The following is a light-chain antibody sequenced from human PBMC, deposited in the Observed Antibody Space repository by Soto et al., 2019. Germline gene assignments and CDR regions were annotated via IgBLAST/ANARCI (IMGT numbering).Light chain of an antibody. CDR3: AAWDDSLSGRV. CDR1: TSNIGAPYD. J-gene: IGLJ3*02. CDR2: GDN. V-gene: IGLV1-40*01. Sequence: QSVLTQPPSVSGAPGQRVSISCTGSTSNIGAPYDVHWYQHLPGTAPKLLIYGDNNRPSGVPDRFSGSKSGTSASLAITRLQAEDEADYYCAAWDDSLSGRVFGGGTQLTVL.